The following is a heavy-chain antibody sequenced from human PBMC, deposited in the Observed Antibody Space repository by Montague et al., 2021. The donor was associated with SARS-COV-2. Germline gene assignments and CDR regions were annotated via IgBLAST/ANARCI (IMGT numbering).Heavy chain of an antibody. V-gene: IGHV3-20*03. J-gene: IGHJ4*02. Sequence: SLRLSFSASGFTFDVYGMSWVRQVPGKGLEWVSGITWNGINTGYVDAVKGRFTISRDNAKKSLYLEMKSLRVEDTALYYCTRGFRGGPFDCWGQGSLVTVSS. CDR2: ITWNGINT. CDR3: TRGFRGGPFDC. CDR1: GFTFDVYG. D-gene: IGHD3-10*01.